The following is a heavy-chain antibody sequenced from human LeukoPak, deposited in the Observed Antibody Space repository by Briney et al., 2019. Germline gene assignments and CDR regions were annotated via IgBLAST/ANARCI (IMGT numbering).Heavy chain of an antibody. CDR2: ISYDGSNK. Sequence: GGSLRLSCAASGFTFSSYAMHWVRQAPGKGLEWVAVISYDGSNKYYADSVKGRFTISRDNSKNTLYLQMNSLRAEDTAVYYCAVPSTVTTWDYWGQGTLVTVSS. J-gene: IGHJ4*02. V-gene: IGHV3-30-3*01. CDR3: AVPSTVTTWDY. D-gene: IGHD4-17*01. CDR1: GFTFSSYA.